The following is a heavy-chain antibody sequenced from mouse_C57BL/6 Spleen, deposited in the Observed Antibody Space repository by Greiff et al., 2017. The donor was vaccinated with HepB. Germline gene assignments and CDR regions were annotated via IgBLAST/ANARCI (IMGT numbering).Heavy chain of an antibody. Sequence: VQLQQSGTVLARPGASVKMSCKTSGYTFTSYWMHWVKQRPGQGLEWIGAIYPGNSDTSYNQKFKGKAKLTAVTSASTAYMELSSLTNEDSAVYYCTREDYGNIGDYFDYWGQGTTLTVSS. CDR1: GYTFTSYW. CDR2: IYPGNSDT. V-gene: IGHV1-5*01. J-gene: IGHJ2*01. CDR3: TREDYGNIGDYFDY. D-gene: IGHD2-1*01.